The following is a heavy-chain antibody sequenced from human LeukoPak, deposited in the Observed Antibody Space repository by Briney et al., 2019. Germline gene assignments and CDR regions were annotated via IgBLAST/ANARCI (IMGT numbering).Heavy chain of an antibody. V-gene: IGHV3-23*01. CDR3: AKSKGRVTIFDLDY. J-gene: IGHJ4*02. Sequence: GGSLRLSCAASGFTFSSYAMSWVRQAPGKGLEWVSAISGSGGSTYYADSVKGRFTISRDNSKNTLYLQMNSLRAEDTAVYYCAKSKGRVTIFDLDYWGQGTLVTVSS. D-gene: IGHD3-3*01. CDR1: GFTFSSYA. CDR2: ISGSGGST.